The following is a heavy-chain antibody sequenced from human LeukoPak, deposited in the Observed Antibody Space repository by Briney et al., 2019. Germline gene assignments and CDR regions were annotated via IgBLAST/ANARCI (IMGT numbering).Heavy chain of an antibody. CDR3: ARDVWTGVAVSDY. D-gene: IGHD6-19*01. J-gene: IGHJ4*02. V-gene: IGHV3-7*01. CDR2: IKEDGSIQ. Sequence: GGPLRLSCAASGFTFSSYWMNWVRQAPGKGLEWLANIKEDGSIQYYLDSVRGRFTISRDNAKTSVYLQLNSLRADDTAVYYCARDVWTGVAVSDYWGQGTLVTVSS. CDR1: GFTFSSYW.